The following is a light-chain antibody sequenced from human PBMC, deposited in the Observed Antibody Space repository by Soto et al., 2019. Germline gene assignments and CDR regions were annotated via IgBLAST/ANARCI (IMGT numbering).Light chain of an antibody. V-gene: IGKV3-20*01. CDR3: KQYGSS. J-gene: IGKJ1*01. CDR2: GAS. Sequence: ESVLTQSPGALSLSPASRATLSCRASQSVSNNYLAWYQQKPGQAPRLLIYGASNRATGIPDRFSGSGSGTDFTLTISRLELADYAVYYCKQYGSSFGQGTKVDIK. CDR1: QSVSNNY.